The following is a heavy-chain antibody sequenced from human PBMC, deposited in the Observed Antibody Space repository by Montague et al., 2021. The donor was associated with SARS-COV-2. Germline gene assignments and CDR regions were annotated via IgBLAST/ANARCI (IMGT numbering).Heavy chain of an antibody. CDR1: GFSFTIHS. Sequence: SLRLSCAASGFSFTIHSMSWVRQAPGKGLEWVSAIITGTGNTDYADSVNGHFTVSTDNSKNTLYLQMNSLRAEDTAVYYCARDPRWLEDWGQGTLVTVSS. D-gene: IGHD4-23*01. CDR2: IITGTGNT. V-gene: IGHV3-23*01. CDR3: ARDPRWLED. J-gene: IGHJ4*02.